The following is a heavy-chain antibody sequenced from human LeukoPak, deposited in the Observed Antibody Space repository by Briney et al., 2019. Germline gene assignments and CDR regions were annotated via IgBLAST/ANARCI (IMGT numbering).Heavy chain of an antibody. CDR2: INHSGST. Sequence: SETLSLTCAVYGGSFSGYYWSWIRQPPGKGLEWIGEINHSGSTNYNPSLKSRVTISVDTSKNQFSLKLSSVTAADTAVYYCARGSSLLGYDILTGYYRYYGMDVWGQGTTVTVSS. CDR3: ARGSSLLGYDILTGYYRYYGMDV. CDR1: GGSFSGYY. V-gene: IGHV4-34*01. D-gene: IGHD3-9*01. J-gene: IGHJ6*02.